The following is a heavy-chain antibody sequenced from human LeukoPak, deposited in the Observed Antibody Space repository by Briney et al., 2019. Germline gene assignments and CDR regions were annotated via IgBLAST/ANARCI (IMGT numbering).Heavy chain of an antibody. J-gene: IGHJ6*03. CDR2: IYYSGST. V-gene: IGHV4-59*01. Sequence: PSETLSLTCTVSGGSISSDYWSWIRQPPGKGLEWIGHIYYSGSTDYNPSLKSRVTISVDTSKNKFSLKLRSVTTADTAVYYCARVYQSQYYSYYMDVWGKGTTVTVSS. D-gene: IGHD2-2*01. CDR1: GGSISSDY. CDR3: ARVYQSQYYSYYMDV.